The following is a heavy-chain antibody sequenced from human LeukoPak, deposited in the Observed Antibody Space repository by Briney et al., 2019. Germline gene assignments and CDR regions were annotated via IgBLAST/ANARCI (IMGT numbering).Heavy chain of an antibody. CDR2: INHSGST. J-gene: IGHJ4*02. V-gene: IGHV4-39*07. D-gene: IGHD2-2*01. CDR3: ARSIPCSSTSCHQAWVDY. CDR1: GGSISSGDYY. Sequence: PSETLSLTCTVSGGSISSGDYYWSWIRRPPGKGLEWIGEINHSGSTNYNPSLKSRVTISVDTSKNQFSLKLSSVAAADTAVYYCARSIPCSSTSCHQAWVDYWGQGTLVTVSS.